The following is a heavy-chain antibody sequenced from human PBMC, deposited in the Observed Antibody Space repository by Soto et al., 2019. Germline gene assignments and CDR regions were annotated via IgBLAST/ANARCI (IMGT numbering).Heavy chain of an antibody. CDR3: ARVGGDIVVVPAARSYYYYGMDV. Sequence: QVQLVQSGAEVKKPGSSVKVSCKASGGTFSSYAISWVRQAPGQGLEWMGGIIPIFGTANYAQKFQGRVTITADEFTSTAYMELSSVRSEDTAVYYCARVGGDIVVVPAARSYYYYGMDVWGQGTTVTVSS. CDR2: IIPIFGTA. D-gene: IGHD2-2*01. CDR1: GGTFSSYA. J-gene: IGHJ6*02. V-gene: IGHV1-69*01.